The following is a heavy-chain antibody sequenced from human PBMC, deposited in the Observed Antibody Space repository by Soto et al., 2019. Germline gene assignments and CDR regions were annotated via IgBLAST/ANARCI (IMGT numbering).Heavy chain of an antibody. Sequence: QITLKESGPTLVKPTQTLTLTCTFSGFSLSSTRMAVGWIRQPPGKALEWLALIYWDDDKRYSPFLKSRLTITKDTSKHQVVLTMSNMDPVDTARYYCAHIVVAGLGYYFDYWGQGTLVNVSS. J-gene: IGHJ4*02. D-gene: IGHD6-19*01. CDR1: GFSLSSTRMA. CDR3: AHIVVAGLGYYFDY. CDR2: IYWDDDK. V-gene: IGHV2-5*02.